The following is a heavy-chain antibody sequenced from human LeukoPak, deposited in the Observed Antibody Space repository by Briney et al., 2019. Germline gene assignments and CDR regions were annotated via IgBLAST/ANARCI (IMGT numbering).Heavy chain of an antibody. CDR2: IRSKAYGGTT. D-gene: IGHD4-11*01. CDR3: SDYRLVY. J-gene: IGHJ4*02. CDR1: GFTFSDYA. V-gene: IGHV3-49*04. Sequence: RSLRLSCTASGFTFSDYAISWVRQAAANGLEWVGFIRSKAYGGTTEYAASVNGRFTISRDDSKSIAYLEMTSLKTEDTAVYYCSDYRLVYWGQGTLVTVSS.